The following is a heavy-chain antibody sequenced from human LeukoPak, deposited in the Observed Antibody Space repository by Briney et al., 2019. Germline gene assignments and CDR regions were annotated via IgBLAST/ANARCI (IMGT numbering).Heavy chain of an antibody. J-gene: IGHJ6*02. V-gene: IGHV3-48*01. Sequence: RGSLRLSCAASGFTFSSYSMNWVRQAPGKGLEWVSYISSSSSTIYYADSVKGRFTISRDNAKNSLYLQMNSLRAEDTAMYYCARVRGGRSWYYYGMDVWGRGTTVTVSS. CDR2: ISSSSSTI. D-gene: IGHD3-16*01. CDR3: ARVRGGRSWYYYGMDV. CDR1: GFTFSSYS.